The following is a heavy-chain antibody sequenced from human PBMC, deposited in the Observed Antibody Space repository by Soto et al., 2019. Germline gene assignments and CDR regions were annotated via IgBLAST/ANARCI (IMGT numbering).Heavy chain of an antibody. V-gene: IGHV3-13*04. J-gene: IGHJ6*02. CDR2: IGTAGDT. D-gene: IGHD3-10*01. CDR3: ASGSGSGRGMDV. CDR1: GFTFSSYD. Sequence: EVQLVESGGGLVQPGGSLRLSCEASGFTFSSYDMHWVRQATGKGLEWVSAIGTAGDTYYPGSVKGRFTISRENAKNSWYVQMNSLRAGDTAVYYCASGSGSGRGMDVWGQGTTVTVSS.